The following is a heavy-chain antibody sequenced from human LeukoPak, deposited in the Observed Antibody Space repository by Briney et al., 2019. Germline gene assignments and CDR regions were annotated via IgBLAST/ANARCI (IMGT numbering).Heavy chain of an antibody. CDR3: ARPYGPGNYINLGLDF. Sequence: ASVKVSCKASGVTLNNYAIRWVRPAPGRGLEWMGRTVPVFATTTYAQKFQGRVMITADESTSTVHMELSSLTAEDTALYYCARPYGPGNYINLGLDFWGQGTLVTVS. J-gene: IGHJ4*02. CDR1: GVTLNNYA. CDR2: TVPVFATT. D-gene: IGHD3-10*01. V-gene: IGHV1-69*13.